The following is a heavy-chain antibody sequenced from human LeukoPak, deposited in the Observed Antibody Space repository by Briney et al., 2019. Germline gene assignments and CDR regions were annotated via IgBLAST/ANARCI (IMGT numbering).Heavy chain of an antibody. CDR1: GGSISSGGYS. J-gene: IGHJ4*02. V-gene: IGHV4-30-2*01. CDR3: ARCTVSGVLEY. D-gene: IGHD4-17*01. CDR2: IYHSGST. Sequence: SETLSLTCAVSGGSISSGGYSWSWIRQPLGKGLEWIGYIYHSGSTYYNPSLKSRVTISVDRSKNQFSLKLSSVTAADTAVYFCARCTVSGVLEYWGQGKLVTVSS.